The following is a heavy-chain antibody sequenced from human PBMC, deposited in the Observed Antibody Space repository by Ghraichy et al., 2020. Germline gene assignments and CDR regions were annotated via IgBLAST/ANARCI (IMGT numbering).Heavy chain of an antibody. CDR2: ISGSGGST. D-gene: IGHD2-2*02. CDR1: GFTFSSYA. V-gene: IGHV3-23*01. J-gene: IGHJ4*02. CDR3: AKVTCSSTSCYRWGRVRGRLDDY. Sequence: GGSLRLSCAASGFTFSSYAMSWVRQAPGKGLEWVSAISGSGGSTYYADSVKGRFTISRDNSKNTLYLQMNSLRAEDTAVYYCAKVTCSSTSCYRWGRVRGRLDDYWGQGTLVTVSS.